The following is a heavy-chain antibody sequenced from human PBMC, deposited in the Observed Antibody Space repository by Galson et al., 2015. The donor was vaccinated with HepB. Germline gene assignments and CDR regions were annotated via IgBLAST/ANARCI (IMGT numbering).Heavy chain of an antibody. D-gene: IGHD1-26*01. CDR1: GFTFNSYR. V-gene: IGHV3-48*02. CDR3: ARDRVSSYPFDY. CDR2: ISHSSRTI. J-gene: IGHJ4*02. Sequence: SLRLSCAASGFTFNSYRMNWVRQAPGKGLEWVSYISHSSRTIYYADSVKGRFTISRDNAKSSLYLQMNSLRDEDTALYYCARDRVSSYPFDYWGQGTLVTVSS.